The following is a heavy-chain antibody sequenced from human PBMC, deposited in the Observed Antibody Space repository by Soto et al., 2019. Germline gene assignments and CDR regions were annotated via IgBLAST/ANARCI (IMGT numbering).Heavy chain of an antibody. D-gene: IGHD6-6*01. J-gene: IGHJ4*02. V-gene: IGHV3-33*01. CDR3: ARDRNSTSSRYFEY. CDR1: GFTFSSYG. Sequence: GGSLRLSCAASGFTFSSYGMHWVRQAPGKGLEWVAVVYYDGSNTYSADSVKGRFIISRDNSRNTLYLQMNSLRAEDKALYYCARDRNSTSSRYFEYWGKGTLVTVSS. CDR2: VYYDGSNT.